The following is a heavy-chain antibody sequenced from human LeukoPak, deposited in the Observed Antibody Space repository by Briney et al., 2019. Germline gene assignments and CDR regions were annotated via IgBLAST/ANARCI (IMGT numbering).Heavy chain of an antibody. CDR1: GYTFTSYY. CDR2: MNPNSGNT. V-gene: IGHV1-8*02. J-gene: IGHJ4*02. CDR3: ARERELLWFGELGN. Sequence: ASVKVSCKASGYTFTSYYMHWVRQATGQGLEWMGWMNPNSGNTGYAQKFQGRVTMTRNTSISTAYMELSSLRSEDTAVYYCARERELLWFGELGNWGQGTLVTVSS. D-gene: IGHD3-10*01.